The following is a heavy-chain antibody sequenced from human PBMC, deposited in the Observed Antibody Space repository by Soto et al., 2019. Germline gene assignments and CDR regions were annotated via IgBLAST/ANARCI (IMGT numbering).Heavy chain of an antibody. Sequence: GGSLRLSCAASGFSFSNYWMAWVRQAPGKGLEWVANINRDGGERYHADSVRGRFTIFRDNSENSLYLQMNRLRAEDTAVYYCARDATFCLDCWGRGTLVTVSS. V-gene: IGHV3-7*03. CDR1: GFSFSNYW. CDR2: INRDGGER. D-gene: IGHD3-16*01. J-gene: IGHJ4*02. CDR3: ARDATFCLDC.